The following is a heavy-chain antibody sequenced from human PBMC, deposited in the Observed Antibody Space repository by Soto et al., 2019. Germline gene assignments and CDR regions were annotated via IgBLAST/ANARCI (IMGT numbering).Heavy chain of an antibody. J-gene: IGHJ4*02. V-gene: IGHV1-2*02. D-gene: IGHD3-9*01. Sequence: ASVKVSCKASGYTFTGYYMHWVRQAPGQGFEWMGRISPKSGGTNYAQEFEGRVTMTWDTSLKTAYMELSSLISEDTAVYYCARPPGYISDWYYFDLWGQGTLVTVSS. CDR3: ARPPGYISDWYYFDL. CDR2: ISPKSGGT. CDR1: GYTFTGYY.